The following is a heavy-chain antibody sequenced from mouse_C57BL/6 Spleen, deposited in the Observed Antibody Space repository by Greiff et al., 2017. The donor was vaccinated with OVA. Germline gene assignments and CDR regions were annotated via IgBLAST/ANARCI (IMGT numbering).Heavy chain of an antibody. J-gene: IGHJ1*03. V-gene: IGHV1-82*01. CDR2: IYPGAGDT. D-gene: IGHD3-3*01. CDR3: ARPGTSSYWYFDV. CDR1: GYAFSSSW. Sequence: QVQLQQSGPELVKPGASVKISCKASGYAFSSSWMNWVKQRPGKGLEWIGRIYPGAGDTNYNGKFKGKATLTADKSSSTAYMQLSSLTSEDSAVYFCARPGTSSYWYFDVWGTGTTVTVSS.